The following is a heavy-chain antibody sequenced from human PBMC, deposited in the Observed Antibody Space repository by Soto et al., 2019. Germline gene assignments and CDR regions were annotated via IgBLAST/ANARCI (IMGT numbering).Heavy chain of an antibody. D-gene: IGHD2-21*02. CDR1: GDTFSSYT. CDR2: IIPILGGA. J-gene: IGHJ3*02. CDR3: ARPSQSRVVVTATKTVNDAFDI. Sequence: QVQLVQSGAELKKPGSSVKVSCKASGDTFSSYTLSWVRQAPGQGLEWMGRIIPILGGADYAQKFQGRVTFTADKSTSTAYMELSSLRPEDTAVYYCARPSQSRVVVTATKTVNDAFDIWGQGTLVSVSS. V-gene: IGHV1-69*02.